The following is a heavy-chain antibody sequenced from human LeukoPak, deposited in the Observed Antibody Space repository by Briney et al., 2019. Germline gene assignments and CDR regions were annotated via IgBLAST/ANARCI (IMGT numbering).Heavy chain of an antibody. D-gene: IGHD2-15*01. CDR3: GRRRIDCSDTGCYVDY. V-gene: IGHV1-2*02. CDR1: GYTFTGYY. CDR2: MNPNRGDT. J-gene: IGHJ4*02. Sequence: VASVKVSCKASGYTFTGYYIHWMRQAPGQGLEWMGWMNPNRGDTSYAQKFQGRVTMTRDTPINTAYMELSGLTSDDTAVYYCGRRRIDCSDTGCYVDYWGQGTLVTVSS.